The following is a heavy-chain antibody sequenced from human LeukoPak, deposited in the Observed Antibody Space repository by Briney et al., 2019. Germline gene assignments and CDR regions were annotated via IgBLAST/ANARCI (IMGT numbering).Heavy chain of an antibody. J-gene: IGHJ4*02. D-gene: IGHD3-10*01. CDR3: ARDPVLLWFGAFDY. CDR1: GFTFSSYS. V-gene: IGHV3-21*01. CDR2: ISSSSSSI. Sequence: GGALRLSCAASGFTFSSYSMNSVRQAPGKVLEWVSSISSSSSSIYYADSVKGRFTISRDNAKNSLYLQMNSLRAEDTAVYYCARDPVLLWFGAFDYWGQGTLVTVSS.